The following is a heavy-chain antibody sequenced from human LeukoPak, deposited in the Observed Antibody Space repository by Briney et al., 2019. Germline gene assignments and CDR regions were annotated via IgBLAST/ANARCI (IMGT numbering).Heavy chain of an antibody. CDR1: GRTFSSYA. Sequence: SVKVSCKASGRTFSSYAISWVRQAPGQGLEWMGGIIPIFGTANYAQKFQGRVTITADESTSTAYMELSSLRSEDTAVYYCARICGSTSCLDYWGQGTLVTVSS. CDR2: IIPIFGTA. D-gene: IGHD2-2*01. V-gene: IGHV1-69*13. CDR3: ARICGSTSCLDY. J-gene: IGHJ4*02.